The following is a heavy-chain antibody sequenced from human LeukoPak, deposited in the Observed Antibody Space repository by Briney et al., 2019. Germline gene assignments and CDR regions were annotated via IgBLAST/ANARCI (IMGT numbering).Heavy chain of an antibody. CDR2: FDPEDGET. CDR1: GYTLTELS. CDR3: ATADIVVVTDPYYFDY. J-gene: IGHJ4*02. D-gene: IGHD2-21*02. Sequence: ASVKVSCKVSGYTLTELSMHWVRQAPGKGLEWMGGFDPEDGETIYAQKFRGRVTMTEDTSTDTAYMELSSLRSEDTAVYYCATADIVVVTDPYYFDYWGQGTLVTVSS. V-gene: IGHV1-24*01.